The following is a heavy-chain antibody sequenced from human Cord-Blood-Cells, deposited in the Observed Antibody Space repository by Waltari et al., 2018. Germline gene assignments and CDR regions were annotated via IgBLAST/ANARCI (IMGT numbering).Heavy chain of an antibody. CDR1: GFTVSSNY. CDR2: IYSGGST. CDR3: AIASYWYFDL. V-gene: IGHV3-53*04. Sequence: EVQLVESGGGLVQPGGSLRLSCAASGFTVSSNYMSWVRQAPGKGLEWVSVIYSGGSTHYADSVKGRFTISRPHSKYTLYLQMNSLRAEDTAVYYCAIASYWYFDLWGRGTLVTVSS. J-gene: IGHJ2*01.